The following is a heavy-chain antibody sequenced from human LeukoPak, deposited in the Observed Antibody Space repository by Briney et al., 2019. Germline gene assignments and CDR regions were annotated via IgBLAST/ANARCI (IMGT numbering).Heavy chain of an antibody. CDR1: VYTFTGYY. Sequence: GASVKVSCKASVYTFTGYYMHWVRQAPGQGLEWMGWINPHSGGTNYAQKFQGRVTMTRDTSISTAYMELSRLRSDDTAVYYCARVPQLRFLEWSSDSYYFDYWGQGTLVTVSS. CDR3: ARVPQLRFLEWSSDSYYFDY. J-gene: IGHJ4*02. V-gene: IGHV1-2*02. CDR2: INPHSGGT. D-gene: IGHD3-3*01.